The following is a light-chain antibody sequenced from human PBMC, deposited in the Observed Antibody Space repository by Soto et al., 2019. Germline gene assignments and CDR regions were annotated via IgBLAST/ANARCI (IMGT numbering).Light chain of an antibody. CDR3: SSYTSSSTVL. V-gene: IGLV2-14*01. CDR2: DVS. J-gene: IGLJ2*01. Sequence: QSVLTQPASVSGSPGQSITISCTGTSSDVGGYNYVSWYQQHPGKAPKLMIFDVSYRPSGVSNRFSGSKSGNTASLTISGLQAEDEADYYCSSYTSSSTVLFGGGTKLTVL. CDR1: SSDVGGYNY.